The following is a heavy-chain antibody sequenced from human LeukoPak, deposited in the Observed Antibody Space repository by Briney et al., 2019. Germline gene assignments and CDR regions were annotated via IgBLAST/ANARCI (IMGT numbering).Heavy chain of an antibody. J-gene: IGHJ4*02. V-gene: IGHV3-23*01. CDR3: AKDPGDYVWGSYRYDQGRFDY. Sequence: GGSLRLSCAASGFTFSSYAMSWVRQAPGKGLEWVSAISGSGGSTYYADSVKGRLTISRDNSKNTLYLQMNSLRAEDTAVYYCAKDPGDYVWGSYRYDQGRFDYWGQGTLVTVSS. CDR1: GFTFSSYA. D-gene: IGHD3-16*02. CDR2: ISGSGGST.